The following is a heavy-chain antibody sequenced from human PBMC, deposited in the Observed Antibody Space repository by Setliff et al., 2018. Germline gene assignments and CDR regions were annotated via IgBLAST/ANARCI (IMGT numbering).Heavy chain of an antibody. Sequence: GSLRLSCAASGFTFSRFWMNWVRQAPGKGLEWVANIKQDGSVKYYVDSVKGRFTISRDNAKNSLYLQMNGLRAEDTAVYYCSRAVDGRTWFDPWGQGALVTVSS. D-gene: IGHD6-19*01. CDR3: SRAVDGRTWFDP. CDR2: IKQDGSVK. V-gene: IGHV3-7*03. J-gene: IGHJ5*02. CDR1: GFTFSRFW.